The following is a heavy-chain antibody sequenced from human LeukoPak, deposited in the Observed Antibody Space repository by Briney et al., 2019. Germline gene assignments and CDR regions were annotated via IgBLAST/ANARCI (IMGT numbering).Heavy chain of an antibody. V-gene: IGHV1-18*01. Sequence: ASVKVSCKASGYTFTTYGVRWLRQAPGQGLEWMGWISAYNGHTSYAQKLQGRVTMTTDTSTSTAYMELRSLRSDDTAVYYCARNPDPLYYYDSSEDAFDIWGQGTMVTVSS. J-gene: IGHJ3*02. CDR2: ISAYNGHT. CDR1: GYTFTTYG. CDR3: ARNPDPLYYYDSSEDAFDI. D-gene: IGHD3-22*01.